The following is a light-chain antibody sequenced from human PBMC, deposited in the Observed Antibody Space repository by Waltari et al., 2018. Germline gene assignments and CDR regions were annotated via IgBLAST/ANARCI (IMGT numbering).Light chain of an antibody. J-gene: IGLJ3*02. CDR3: CSYTSANTVV. V-gene: IGLV2-14*01. CDR1: IRYLGSYNY. Sequence: QSALTQPASLSASPGQSITISCAGTIRYLGSYNYLSWYQQHPNQAPQLIIYEVRTRASGVSHRFSASKSGNTASLTISGLQAEDEADYFCCSYTSANTVVFGGGTKLTVL. CDR2: EVR.